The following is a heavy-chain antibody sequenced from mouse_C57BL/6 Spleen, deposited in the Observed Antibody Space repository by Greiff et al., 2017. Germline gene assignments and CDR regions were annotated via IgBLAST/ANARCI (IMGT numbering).Heavy chain of an antibody. CDR2: IDPSDSYT. CDR3: ARNYYSNSHYAMDY. Sequence: QVQLQQPGAELVKPGASVKLSCKASGYTFTSYWMPWVKQRPGQGLEWIGEIDPSDSYTNYNQKFKGKATLNVDTSSSTAYMQLSSLTSEDSAVYYGARNYYSNSHYAMDYWGQGTSVTASS. V-gene: IGHV1-50*01. D-gene: IGHD2-5*01. CDR1: GYTFTSYW. J-gene: IGHJ4*01.